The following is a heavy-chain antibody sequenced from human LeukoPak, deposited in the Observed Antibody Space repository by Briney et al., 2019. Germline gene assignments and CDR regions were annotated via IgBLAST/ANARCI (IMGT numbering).Heavy chain of an antibody. D-gene: IGHD3-10*01. CDR2: ISSGSSYK. CDR1: AFTFSSYS. V-gene: IGHV3-21*01. J-gene: IGHJ4*02. CDR3: ARDQAGFSGSGPYYFDY. Sequence: GGSLRLSCAASAFTFSSYSMNWVRQAPGKGLEWVSFISSGSSYKYYADSVKGRFTIPRDNAKNSLHLQMNSLRAEDTAVYYCARDQAGFSGSGPYYFDYWGQGTLVTVSS.